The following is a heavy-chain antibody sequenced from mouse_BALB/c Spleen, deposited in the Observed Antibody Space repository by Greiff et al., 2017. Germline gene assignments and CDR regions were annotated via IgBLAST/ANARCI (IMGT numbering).Heavy chain of an antibody. V-gene: IGHV2-4-1*01. Sequence: VKLMESGPGLVQPSQSLSITCTVSGFSLTSYGVHWVRQSPGKGLEWLGVIWSGGSTDYNAAFIYRLSISKENSKSQVFFKMNRQLADDTDIYYCSRIGCGSSYYYLDDWGQGTTLTVSS. CDR1: GFSLTSYG. CDR3: SRIGCGSSYYYLDD. J-gene: IGHJ2*01. D-gene: IGHD1-1*01. CDR2: IWSGGST.